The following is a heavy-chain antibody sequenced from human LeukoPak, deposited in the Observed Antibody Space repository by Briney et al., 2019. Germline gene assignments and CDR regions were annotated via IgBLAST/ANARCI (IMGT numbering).Heavy chain of an antibody. CDR3: ARGSVYDSSTFDI. CDR1: GGSISSGGYS. J-gene: IGHJ3*02. CDR2: IYHTGST. V-gene: IGHV4-30-2*01. D-gene: IGHD3-22*01. Sequence: TLSLTCAVSGGSISSGGYSWGWIRQPPGKGLEFIGYIYHTGSTNYNPSLKSRVAISVDRSKNQFSLKLTSVTAADTAVYYCARGSVYDSSTFDIWGQGTMVTVSS.